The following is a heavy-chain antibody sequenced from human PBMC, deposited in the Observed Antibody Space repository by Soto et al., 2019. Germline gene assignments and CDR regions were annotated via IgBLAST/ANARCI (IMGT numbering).Heavy chain of an antibody. D-gene: IGHD3-9*01. J-gene: IGHJ3*01. CDR3: ARVRGNYDILTGYGAFDL. V-gene: IGHV1-69*02. CDR2: IIPILGIA. Sequence: QVQLVQSGAEVKKPGSSVKVSCKASGGTFSSYTISWVRQAPGQGLEWMGRIIPILGIANYAQKFQGRVTITADKSTSTAYMELSSLRTEDTAVYYCARVRGNYDILTGYGAFDLWGQGTMVTVSS. CDR1: GGTFSSYT.